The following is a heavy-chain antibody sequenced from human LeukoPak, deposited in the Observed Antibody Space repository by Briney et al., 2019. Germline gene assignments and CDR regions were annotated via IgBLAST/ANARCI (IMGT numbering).Heavy chain of an antibody. Sequence: GASVKVSCKASGYTFTGYYMHWVRQAPGQGLEWMGIINPSGGSTSYAQKFQGRVTMTRDTSTSTVYMELSSLRSEDTAVYYCARDGVGPTAIDYWGQGTLVTVSS. J-gene: IGHJ4*02. CDR3: ARDGVGPTAIDY. CDR1: GYTFTGYY. CDR2: INPSGGST. V-gene: IGHV1-46*01. D-gene: IGHD1-14*01.